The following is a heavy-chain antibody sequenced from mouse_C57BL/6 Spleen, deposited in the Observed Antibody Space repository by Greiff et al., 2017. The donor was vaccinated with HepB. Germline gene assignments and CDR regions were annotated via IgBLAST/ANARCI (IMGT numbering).Heavy chain of an antibody. CDR2: ISDGGSYT. CDR1: GFTFSSYA. Sequence: EVQLQESGGGLVKPGGSLKLSCAASGFTFSSYAMSWVRQTPEKRLEWVATISDGGSYTYYPDNVKGRFTISRDNAKNNLYLQMSHLKSEDTAMYYCAREGTTVVAHFDYWGQGTTLTVSS. V-gene: IGHV5-4*01. D-gene: IGHD1-1*01. J-gene: IGHJ2*01. CDR3: AREGTTVVAHFDY.